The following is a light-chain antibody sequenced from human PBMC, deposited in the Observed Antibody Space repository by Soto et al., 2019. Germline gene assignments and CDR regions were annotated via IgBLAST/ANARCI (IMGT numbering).Light chain of an antibody. CDR2: DAF. CDR3: PADDSFHSS. Sequence: DIQMTQSPSSLSAFVGDSITITCQASQDIKNYLNWYQHKPGKAPKLLIYDAFKSDTGVPSRFSESGSVTDFTFTINNLQPEDIAEYFWPADDSFHSSVGGGTRV. J-gene: IGKJ4*01. V-gene: IGKV1-33*01. CDR1: QDIKNY.